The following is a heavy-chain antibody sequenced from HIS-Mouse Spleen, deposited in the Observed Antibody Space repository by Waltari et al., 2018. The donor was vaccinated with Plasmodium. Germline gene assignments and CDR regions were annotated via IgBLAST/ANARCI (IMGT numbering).Heavy chain of an antibody. J-gene: IGHJ4*02. Sequence: SGGSISSGGYYWSWIRQHPGKGLEWIGYIYYSGSTYYNPSLKSRVTISVDTSKNQFSLKLSSVTAADTAVYYCARSLVRGSSVGFDYWGQGTLVTVSS. CDR2: IYYSGST. V-gene: IGHV4-31*02. CDR3: ARSLVRGSSVGFDY. D-gene: IGHD6-6*01. CDR1: GGSISSGGYY.